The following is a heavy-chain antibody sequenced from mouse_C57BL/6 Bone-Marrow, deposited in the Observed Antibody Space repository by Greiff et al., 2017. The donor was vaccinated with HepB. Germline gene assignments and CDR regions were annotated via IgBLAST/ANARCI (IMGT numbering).Heavy chain of an antibody. D-gene: IGHD2-2*01. J-gene: IGHJ3*01. CDR1: GFTFSNYW. V-gene: IGHV6-3*01. CDR3: TGIWLRRRTWFAY. Sequence: VKLVESGGGLVQPGGSMKLSCVASGFTFSNYWMNWVRQSPEKGLEWVAQIRLKSDNYATHYAESVKGRFTISRDDSKSSVYLQMNNLRAEDTGIYYCTGIWLRRRTWFAYWGQGTLVTVSA. CDR2: IRLKSDNYAT.